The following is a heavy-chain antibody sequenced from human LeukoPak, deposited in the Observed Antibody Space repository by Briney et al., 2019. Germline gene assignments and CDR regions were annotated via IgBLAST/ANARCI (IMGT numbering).Heavy chain of an antibody. Sequence: GGSLRLSCAASGFTFSSYAMSWVRQAPGKGLEWVSATSGSGGSTYYADSVKGRFTISRDNSKNTLYLQMNSLRAEDTAVYYCAKDITYYDSSGYLGFEDYWGQGTLVTVSS. D-gene: IGHD3-22*01. V-gene: IGHV3-23*01. CDR3: AKDITYYDSSGYLGFEDY. CDR1: GFTFSSYA. J-gene: IGHJ4*02. CDR2: TSGSGGST.